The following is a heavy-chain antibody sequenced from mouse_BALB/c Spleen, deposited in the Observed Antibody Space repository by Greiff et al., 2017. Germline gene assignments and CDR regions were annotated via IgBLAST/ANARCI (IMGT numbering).Heavy chain of an antibody. CDR1: GFSLTSYG. V-gene: IGHV2-2*02. J-gene: IGHJ3*01. Sequence: QVQLKQSGPGLVQPSQSLSITCTASGFSLTSYGVHWVRQSPGKGLEWLGVIWSGGSTDYNAAFISRLSISKDNSKRQVFFKMNSLQANDTAIYYSASYYGYLAYWGQGTLVTVSA. CDR2: IWSGGST. CDR3: ASYYGYLAY. D-gene: IGHD1-2*01.